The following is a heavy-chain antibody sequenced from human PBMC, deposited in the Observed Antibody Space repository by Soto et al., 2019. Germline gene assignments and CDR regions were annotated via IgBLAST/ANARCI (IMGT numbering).Heavy chain of an antibody. CDR1: GGSISSYY. CDR3: ASRYGYYFDY. D-gene: IGHD3-9*01. J-gene: IGHJ4*02. Sequence: QVQLQESGPGLVKPSETLSLTCTVSGGSISSYYWRWIRQPPGKGLEWIGYIYYSGSTNYNPSLKSRVTISVDTSKNQLSLKLSSVTAADTAVYYCASRYGYYFDYWGQGTLVTVSS. V-gene: IGHV4-59*08. CDR2: IYYSGST.